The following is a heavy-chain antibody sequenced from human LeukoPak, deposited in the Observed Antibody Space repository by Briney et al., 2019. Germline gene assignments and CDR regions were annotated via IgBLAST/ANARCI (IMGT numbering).Heavy chain of an antibody. Sequence: GGSLRLSCAASGFTFSSYWMSWVRQAPGKGLEWVSAIGTAGDTYYPGSVKGRFTISRENAKNSLYLQMNSLRAGDTAVYYCARGSTSLDAFDIWGQGTMVTVSS. J-gene: IGHJ3*02. CDR1: GFTFSSYW. CDR2: IGTAGDT. CDR3: ARGSTSLDAFDI. D-gene: IGHD2-2*01. V-gene: IGHV3-13*01.